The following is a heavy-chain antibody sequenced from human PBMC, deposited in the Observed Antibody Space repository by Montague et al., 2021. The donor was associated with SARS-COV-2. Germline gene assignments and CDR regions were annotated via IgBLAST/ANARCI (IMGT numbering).Heavy chain of an antibody. CDR2: IYYSGSN. CDR3: AREESGFDYYYGMDV. CDR1: GGSISSYY. D-gene: IGHD3-3*01. Sequence: SETLSLTCTVSGGSISSYYWSWIRQPPGKGLEWIGYIYYSGSNNYKPSRKSRVTISVDTSKNQFSLKLSSVTAADTAVYYCAREESGFDYYYGMDVWGQGTTVTVSS. J-gene: IGHJ6*02. V-gene: IGHV4-59*01.